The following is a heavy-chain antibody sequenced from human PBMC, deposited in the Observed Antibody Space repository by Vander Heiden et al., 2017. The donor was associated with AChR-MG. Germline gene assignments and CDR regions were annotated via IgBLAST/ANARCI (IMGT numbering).Heavy chain of an antibody. CDR3: ARDRLGRLAVAGSDAFDI. V-gene: IGHV3-33*01. CDR2: IWYDGSNK. Sequence: QVQLVESGGGVVQPGRYLRLSCAASALTFSSSGVHWVRQAPGKELEWVAVIWYDGSNKYYADSVKGRFTISRDNSKNTLYLQMNSLRAEDTAVYYCARDRLGRLAVAGSDAFDIWGQGTMVTVSS. D-gene: IGHD6-19*01. CDR1: ALTFSSSG. J-gene: IGHJ3*02.